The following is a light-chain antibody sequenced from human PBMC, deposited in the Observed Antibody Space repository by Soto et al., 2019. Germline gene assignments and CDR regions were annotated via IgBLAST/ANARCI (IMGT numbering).Light chain of an antibody. J-gene: IGKJ5*01. Sequence: EIVITQSPATLSVSPGETSSLSCRASQSAGNFLAWYQQKPGQAPRLLIYYISTRATGIPARFSGSGYGKEFTLTINSLQSEDSAVYYCQQHNQWPITFGQGTRLEIK. V-gene: IGKV3D-15*01. CDR2: YIS. CDR3: QQHNQWPIT. CDR1: QSAGNF.